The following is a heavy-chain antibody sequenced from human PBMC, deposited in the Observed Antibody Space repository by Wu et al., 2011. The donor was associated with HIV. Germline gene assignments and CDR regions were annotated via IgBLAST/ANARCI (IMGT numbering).Heavy chain of an antibody. J-gene: IGHJ3*02. CDR1: GYTFTSYY. V-gene: IGHV1-46*01. CDR2: INPSGGST. CDR3: ARGGGIVVPGLAFEY. D-gene: IGHD2-15*01. Sequence: QVQLVQSGAEVKKPGASVKVSCKASGYTFTSYYMHWVRQAPGQGLEWMGIINPSGGSTSYAQKFQGRVTMTRDTSTSTVYMELSSLRSEDTAVYYCARGGGIVVPGLAFEYLGPREQWSPSLQ.